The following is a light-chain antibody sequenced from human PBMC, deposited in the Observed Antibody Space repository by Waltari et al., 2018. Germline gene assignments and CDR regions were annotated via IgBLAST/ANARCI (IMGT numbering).Light chain of an antibody. CDR3: MQGTHWLS. J-gene: IGKJ3*01. CDR1: QSLVHSDGNTY. Sequence: DVVLTQSPLSLPVTLGQPASISCRSSQSLVHSDGNTYLNWFQQRPGQSPRRLIYMVSKRDSGVPDRFSGSGSGTDFTLKISRVEAEDVGIYYCMQGTHWLSFGPGTRVDIK. CDR2: MVS. V-gene: IGKV2-30*02.